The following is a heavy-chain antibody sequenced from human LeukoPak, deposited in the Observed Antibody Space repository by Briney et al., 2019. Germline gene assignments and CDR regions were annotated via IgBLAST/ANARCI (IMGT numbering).Heavy chain of an antibody. CDR2: IYHSGST. D-gene: IGHD3-16*02. Sequence: SGTLSLTCAVSGGSISSSNWWSWVRQPPGKGLEWIGEIYHSGSTNYNPSLKSRVTISVDKSKNQFSLKLSSVTAADTAVYYCARGLGELSSNRHFDYWGQGTLVTVSS. V-gene: IGHV4-4*02. CDR1: GGSISSSNW. CDR3: ARGLGELSSNRHFDY. J-gene: IGHJ4*02.